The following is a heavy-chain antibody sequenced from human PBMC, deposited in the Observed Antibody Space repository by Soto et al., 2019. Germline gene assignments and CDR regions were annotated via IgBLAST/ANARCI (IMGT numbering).Heavy chain of an antibody. CDR3: AKDLVGAHLPDY. Sequence: QVQLVESGGGVVQPGRSLRLSCAASGFTFSSYGMHWVRQAPGKGLEWVAVISYDGSNKYYADSVKGRFTISRDNSKNTLYLQMNSLRAEDTAVYYCAKDLVGAHLPDYWGQGTLVTVSS. CDR1: GFTFSSYG. CDR2: ISYDGSNK. D-gene: IGHD1-26*01. J-gene: IGHJ4*02. V-gene: IGHV3-30*18.